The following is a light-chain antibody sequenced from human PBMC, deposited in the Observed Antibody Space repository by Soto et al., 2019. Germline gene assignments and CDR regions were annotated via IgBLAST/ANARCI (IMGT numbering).Light chain of an antibody. CDR2: KTS. V-gene: IGKV1-5*03. Sequence: DIQMTQSPSTLSASVGDRVTITCRASQSISTCLAWFQQKPGKAPKLLLYKTSTLESGVPSRFSGSGSGTEFTLTISSLQHDDFATYYCQQYNSYPYTFGQGTKLEIK. CDR3: QQYNSYPYT. J-gene: IGKJ2*01. CDR1: QSISTC.